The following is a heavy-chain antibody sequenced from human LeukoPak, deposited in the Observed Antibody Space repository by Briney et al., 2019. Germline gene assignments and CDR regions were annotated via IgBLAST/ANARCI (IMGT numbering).Heavy chain of an antibody. V-gene: IGHV4-34*01. CDR3: ARGVTYRSSTSCPPIGGSGGDY. D-gene: IGHD2-2*01. Sequence: SETLSLTCAVYGGSFSGYYWSWIRQPPGKGLEWIGEINHSGSTNYNPSLKSRVTISVDTSKNQFSLKLSSVTAADTAVYYCARGVTYRSSTSCPPIGGSGGDYWGLGTLVTVSS. CDR1: GGSFSGYY. CDR2: INHSGST. J-gene: IGHJ4*02.